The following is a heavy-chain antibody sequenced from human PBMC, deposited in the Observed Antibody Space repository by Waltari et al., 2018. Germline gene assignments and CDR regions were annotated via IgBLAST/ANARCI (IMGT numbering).Heavy chain of an antibody. CDR1: GGSISSSHL. Sequence: QVQLQESGPGLVKPSETLSLTCAVSGGSISSSHLWSWIRQPPGKGLEWIGNIGGSSGFTYYNPSLKSRVTISKDTSKNQFSLKLNSVTAADTAVYYCARREGGNYHLKDWGQGVLVTVSS. J-gene: IGHJ4*02. CDR2: IGGSSGFT. CDR3: ARREGGNYHLKD. D-gene: IGHD4-4*01. V-gene: IGHV4-4*02.